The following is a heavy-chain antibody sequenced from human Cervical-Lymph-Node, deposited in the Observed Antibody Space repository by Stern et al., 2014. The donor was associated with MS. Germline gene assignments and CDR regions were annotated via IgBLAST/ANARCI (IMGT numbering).Heavy chain of an antibody. V-gene: IGHV4-39*01. J-gene: IGHJ5*02. CDR1: GGSISSSSYY. CDR2: IYYSGST. D-gene: IGHD6-19*01. CDR3: ARRYSSGWELNWFDP. Sequence: VQLLESGPGLVKPSETLSLTCTVSGGSISSSSYYWGWIRQPPGKGLEWIGSIYYSGSTYYNPSLKSRVTISVDTSKNQFSLKRSSVTAADTAVYYCARRYSSGWELNWFDPWGQGTLVTVSS.